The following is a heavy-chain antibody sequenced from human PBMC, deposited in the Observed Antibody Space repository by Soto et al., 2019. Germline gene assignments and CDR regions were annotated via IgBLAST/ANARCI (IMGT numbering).Heavy chain of an antibody. CDR1: GGSISSSSYY. V-gene: IGHV4-39*01. J-gene: IGHJ4*02. CDR2: IYYSGST. D-gene: IGHD3-22*01. Sequence: QLQLQESGPGLVKPSETLSLTCTVSGGSISSSSYYWGWIRQPPGKGLEWIGSIYYSGSTYYNPSLKRRVTIPVDTSKNQFSLKLSSVTAADPAVYYCAIHDGRSSGYPFDYWGQGTLVTVSS. CDR3: AIHDGRSSGYPFDY.